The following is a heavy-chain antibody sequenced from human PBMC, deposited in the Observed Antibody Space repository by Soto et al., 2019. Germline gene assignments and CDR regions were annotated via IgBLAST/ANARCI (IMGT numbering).Heavy chain of an antibody. CDR2: IYYSGST. Sequence: SETLSLTCTVSGGYISSYYWSWIRQPPGKGLEWIGYIYYSGSTNYNPSLKSRVTISVDTSKNQFSLKLSSVTAADTAVYYCAREVYDFWSGETYYFDYWGQGTLVTVSS. CDR3: AREVYDFWSGETYYFDY. J-gene: IGHJ4*02. V-gene: IGHV4-59*01. D-gene: IGHD3-3*01. CDR1: GGYISSYY.